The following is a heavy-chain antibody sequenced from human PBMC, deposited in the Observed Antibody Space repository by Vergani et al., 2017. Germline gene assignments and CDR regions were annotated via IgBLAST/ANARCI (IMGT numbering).Heavy chain of an antibody. CDR3: ARDMSLWY. V-gene: IGHV3-33*01. CDR2: IWYDGSNK. Sequence: QVQLVESGGGVVQPGRSLRLSCAASGFRFRSYGMNWVRQAPGKGLEWVAVIWYDGSNKYYADSVKGRFTISRDNAKNSLYLQMNSLRAEDTAVYYCARDMSLWYWGQGTLVTVSS. J-gene: IGHJ4*02. D-gene: IGHD3/OR15-3a*01. CDR1: GFRFRSYG.